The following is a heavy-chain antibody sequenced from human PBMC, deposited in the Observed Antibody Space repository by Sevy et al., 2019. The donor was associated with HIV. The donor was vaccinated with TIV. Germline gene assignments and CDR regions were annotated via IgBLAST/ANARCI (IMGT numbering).Heavy chain of an antibody. CDR1: GFTFSDYY. V-gene: IGHV3-11*01. CDR3: ARDKEVVMNIDAFDI. Sequence: LGGSLRLSCAASGFTFSDYYMSWIRQAPGKGLEWVSYISSSGSTIYYADSVKGRFTISRDNAKNSLYLQMNSLRAEDTAVYYCARDKEVVMNIDAFDIWGQGTMVTVSS. D-gene: IGHD3-22*01. J-gene: IGHJ3*02. CDR2: ISSSGSTI.